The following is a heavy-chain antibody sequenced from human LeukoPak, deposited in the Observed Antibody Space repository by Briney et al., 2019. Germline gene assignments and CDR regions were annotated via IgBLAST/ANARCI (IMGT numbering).Heavy chain of an antibody. Sequence: WASVKVSCKASGYTFTSYGISWVRQAPGQGLEWMGWISAYNGNTNYAQKLQGRVTMTTDTSTSTAYMELRSLRSDDTAVYYCARSLSYSSGWYGNYWGQGTLVTVSS. D-gene: IGHD6-19*01. CDR1: GYTFTSYG. CDR3: ARSLSYSSGWYGNY. V-gene: IGHV1-18*01. CDR2: ISAYNGNT. J-gene: IGHJ4*02.